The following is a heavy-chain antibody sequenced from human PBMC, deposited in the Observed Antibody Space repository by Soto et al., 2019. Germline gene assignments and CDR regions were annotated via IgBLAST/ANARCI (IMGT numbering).Heavy chain of an antibody. CDR1: GFTFSSYW. CDR3: ARDYGLHYYYGMDV. CDR2: IKQDGSEK. D-gene: IGHD3-10*01. V-gene: IGHV3-7*01. Sequence: GGSLRLSCAASGFTFSSYWMSWVRQAPGKGLEWVANIKQDGSEKYYVDSVKGRFTISRDNAKNSLYLQMNSLRAEDTAVYYCARDYGLHYYYGMDVWGQGTTVTVSS. J-gene: IGHJ6*02.